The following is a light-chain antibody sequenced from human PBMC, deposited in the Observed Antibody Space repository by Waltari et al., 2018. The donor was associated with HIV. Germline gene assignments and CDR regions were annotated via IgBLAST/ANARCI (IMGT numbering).Light chain of an antibody. Sequence: AIQLTQSPSSLSVSIGDRVTITCRASQGIGSSLAWHQQKPGNAPKRLIYDASSLKSGVPSRFSGSGSGTDFTLTISSLQPEDFAIYYCQQFNTYPLTFGGGTKVEIK. CDR1: QGIGSS. V-gene: IGKV1-13*02. CDR3: QQFNTYPLT. J-gene: IGKJ4*01. CDR2: DAS.